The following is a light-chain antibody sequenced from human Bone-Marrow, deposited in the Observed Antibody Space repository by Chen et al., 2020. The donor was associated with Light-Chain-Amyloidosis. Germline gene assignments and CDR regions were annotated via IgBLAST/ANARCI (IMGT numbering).Light chain of an antibody. CDR3: SSYTITHTLV. V-gene: IGLV2-14*01. Sequence: QSALTQPASLSGCPGQSITISCIGTSSDVGGDNHVSWYQQQPDKAPNLMIYKVTNRPSWVPDRFSSSKSDNTASLTIVGLQTDDEADYFCSSYTITHTLVFGSGTRVTVL. J-gene: IGLJ1*01. CDR1: SSDVGGDNH. CDR2: KVT.